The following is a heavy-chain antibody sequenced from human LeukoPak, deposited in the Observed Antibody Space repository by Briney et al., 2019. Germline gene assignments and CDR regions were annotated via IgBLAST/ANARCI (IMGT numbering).Heavy chain of an antibody. V-gene: IGHV1-69*13. D-gene: IGHD3-22*01. Sequence: SVKVSCKASGGTFSSYAISWVRQAPGQGLEWMGGIIPIFGTANYAQKFQGSVTITADESTSTAYMELSSLRSEDTAVYYCARDHDVYYDSSGGKFDYWGQGTLVTVSS. J-gene: IGHJ4*02. CDR1: GGTFSSYA. CDR3: ARDHDVYYDSSGGKFDY. CDR2: IIPIFGTA.